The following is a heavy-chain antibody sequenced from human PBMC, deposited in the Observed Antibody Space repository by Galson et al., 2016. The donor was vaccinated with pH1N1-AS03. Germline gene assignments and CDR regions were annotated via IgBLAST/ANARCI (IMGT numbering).Heavy chain of an antibody. CDR2: IYSIGGT. V-gene: IGHV4-59*01. CDR1: SGSISSYS. J-gene: IGHJ4*02. D-gene: IGHD6-13*01. CDR3: ARATAVGPPYFDY. Sequence: TVSSGSISSYSWNWIRQPPGKGLEWIGSIYSIGGTNYNPSLESRITISVETSKNQFSLKLRSVTAADTAVYYCARATAVGPPYFDYWGQGTVATVSS.